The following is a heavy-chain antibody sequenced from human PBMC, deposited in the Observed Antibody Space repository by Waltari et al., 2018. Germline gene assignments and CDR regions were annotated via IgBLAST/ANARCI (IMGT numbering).Heavy chain of an antibody. V-gene: IGHV4-59*01. D-gene: IGHD4-4*01. CDR2: IYYSGGT. CDR1: GFTFSSYA. Sequence: QVQLVESGGGVVQPGRSLRLSCAASGFTFSSYAMHWIRQPPGTGLVGCGYIYYSGGTNYTPALQSRVTISVDTSQNQFSLKLSSVTAADTAVYYCARGGRRHSNYNDYWGQGTLVTVSS. J-gene: IGHJ4*02. CDR3: ARGGRRHSNYNDY.